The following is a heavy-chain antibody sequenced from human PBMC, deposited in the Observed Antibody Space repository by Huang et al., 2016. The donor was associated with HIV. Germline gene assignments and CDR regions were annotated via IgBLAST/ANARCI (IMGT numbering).Heavy chain of an antibody. CDR1: GYTCSSYD. J-gene: IGHJ4*02. D-gene: IGHD3-22*01. CDR3: ARGLLYYYDTSGFYQGFDY. Sequence: QVQLMQSGAEVKKPGASVKVSCKASGYTCSSYDINWVRQASGQGLEWMGWVNPNSGNTGYAQKFQGRVTITRDTSITTAYLELSSLGSEDTAVYYCARGLLYYYDTSGFYQGFDYWGQGTLVTVSS. V-gene: IGHV1-8*03. CDR2: VNPNSGNT.